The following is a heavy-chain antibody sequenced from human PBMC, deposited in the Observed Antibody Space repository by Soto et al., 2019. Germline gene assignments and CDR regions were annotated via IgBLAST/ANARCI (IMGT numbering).Heavy chain of an antibody. J-gene: IGHJ4*02. D-gene: IGHD3-22*01. CDR2: ISAYNGNT. V-gene: IGHV1-18*04. CDR1: GYTFTSYG. CDR3: ARDLDYYDSSGGDY. Sequence: GPSVKVSCKASGYTFTSYGISWVRQAPGQGLEWMGWISAYNGNTNYAQKLQGRVTMTTDTSTSTAYMELRSLRSDDTAVDYCARDLDYYDSSGGDYWGQGTLVTVSS.